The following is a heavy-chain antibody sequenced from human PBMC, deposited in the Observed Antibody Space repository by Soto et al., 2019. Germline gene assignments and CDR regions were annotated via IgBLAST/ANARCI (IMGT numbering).Heavy chain of an antibody. CDR2: INHSGST. J-gene: IGHJ3*02. CDR3: ARRVGGYYGSGSFEGDAFDI. CDR1: GGSFSGYY. V-gene: IGHV4-34*01. Sequence: QVQLQQWGAGLLKPSETLSLTCAVYGGSFSGYYWSWIRQPPGKGLEWIGEINHSGSTNYNPSLKGRVTISVDTSKNQFSLKLSSVTAADTAVYYCARRVGGYYGSGSFEGDAFDIWGQGTMVTVSS. D-gene: IGHD3-10*01.